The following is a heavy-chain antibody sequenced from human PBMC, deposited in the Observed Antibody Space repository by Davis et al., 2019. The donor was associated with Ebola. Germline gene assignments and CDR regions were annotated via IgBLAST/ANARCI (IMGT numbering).Heavy chain of an antibody. CDR2: IYPGDSDT. Sequence: GESLKISCKGSGYSFTSYWIGWVRQMPGKGLEWMGIIYPGDSDTRYSPSFQGQVTISADKSISTAYLDLSRLRSDDTAVYYCARRGPLRVVAGYYFDYWGQGTLVTVSS. J-gene: IGHJ4*02. CDR3: ARRGPLRVVAGYYFDY. V-gene: IGHV5-51*01. CDR1: GYSFTSYW. D-gene: IGHD2-15*01.